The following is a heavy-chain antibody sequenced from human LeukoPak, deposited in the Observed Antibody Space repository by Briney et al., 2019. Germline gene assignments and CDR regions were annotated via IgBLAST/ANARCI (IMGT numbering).Heavy chain of an antibody. Sequence: GGSLRLSCAASGFTFSSDSMNWVRQAPGKGLEWVSSISSSSSYIYYADSVKGRFTISRDNAKNSLYLQMNSLRAEDTAVYYCARDLGGVVPDWGQGTLVTVSS. CDR3: ARDLGGVVPD. D-gene: IGHD2-2*01. V-gene: IGHV3-21*01. CDR1: GFTFSSDS. CDR2: ISSSSSYI. J-gene: IGHJ4*02.